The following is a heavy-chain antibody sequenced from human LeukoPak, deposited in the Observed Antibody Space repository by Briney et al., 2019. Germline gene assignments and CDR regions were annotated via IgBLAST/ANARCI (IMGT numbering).Heavy chain of an antibody. J-gene: IGHJ4*02. CDR3: ATVVATAFTY. CDR1: GYTFTAYY. V-gene: IGHV1-2*02. D-gene: IGHD5-12*01. CDR2: INPNSGDT. Sequence: ASVKVSCKASGYTFTAYYIHWVRQAPGQGLEWMAFINPNSGDTYSAPQFQGRVTMTRDTSISTASMELSWLSSDDTAVYYCATVVATAFTYWGQGTLVTVSS.